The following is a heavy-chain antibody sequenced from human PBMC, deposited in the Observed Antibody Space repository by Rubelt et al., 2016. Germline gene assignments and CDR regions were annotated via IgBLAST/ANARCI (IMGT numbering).Heavy chain of an antibody. V-gene: IGHV4-34*01. J-gene: IGHJ6*02. CDR3: ARVPPNPNTMPYDYGDYGSLGYYYGMDV. CDR1: GGSFSGYY. Sequence: QVQLQQWGAGLLKPSETLSLTCAVYGGSFSGYYWSWIRQPPGKGLEWIGEINHSGSTNYNPSLKSRVTISVDTSKNHFSLKLSSVRAADTAVYYCARVPPNPNTMPYDYGDYGSLGYYYGMDVWGQGTTVTVSS. CDR2: INHSGST. D-gene: IGHD4-17*01.